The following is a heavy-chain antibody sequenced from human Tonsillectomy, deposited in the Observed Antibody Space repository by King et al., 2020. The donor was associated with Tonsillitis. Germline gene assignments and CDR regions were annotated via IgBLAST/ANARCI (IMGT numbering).Heavy chain of an antibody. CDR2: ISTYSCNT. CDR3: ARERVDYDYVWGSYSPSAFDI. CDR1: GYTFTRFS. Sequence: QLVQSGAEVKKPGASVKVSCKASGYTFTRFSLNWVRKAPGQGLEWMEWISTYSCNTNYAQKLQGRVTMTTETSTNTAYMELRSLRSDDTALDFCARERVDYDYVWGSYSPSAFDIWGQGTMVTVSS. J-gene: IGHJ3*02. V-gene: IGHV1-18*01. D-gene: IGHD3-16*01.